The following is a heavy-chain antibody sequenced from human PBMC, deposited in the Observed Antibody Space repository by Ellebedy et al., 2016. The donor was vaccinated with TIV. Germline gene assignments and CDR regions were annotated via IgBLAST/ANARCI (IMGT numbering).Heavy chain of an antibody. D-gene: IGHD2-8*01. V-gene: IGHV4-59*01. J-gene: IGHJ4*02. CDR2: MYYSGST. Sequence: MPSETLSLTCTVSGGSIRSYYWSWIRQPPGKGLEWIGYMYYSGSTNYNPSLKSRVTISVDTSKNQVSLKLSSVTAAETAVYYCASQFGVRYFDYWGQGTLVTVSS. CDR3: ASQFGVRYFDY. CDR1: GGSIRSYY.